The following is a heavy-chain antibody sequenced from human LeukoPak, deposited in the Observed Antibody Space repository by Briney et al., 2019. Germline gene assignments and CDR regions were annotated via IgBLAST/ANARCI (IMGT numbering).Heavy chain of an antibody. CDR1: GYDLTTYW. Sequence: GESLKISCKISGYDLTTYWIGWVRQMPGKGLEWMGIIYPGDSTTIYSPSLQGQVTITADKSISTAYLQWSSLKASDTAMYYCARTRDNWFDPWGLGTLVTVSS. J-gene: IGHJ5*02. V-gene: IGHV5-51*01. CDR2: IYPGDSTT. CDR3: ARTRDNWFDP.